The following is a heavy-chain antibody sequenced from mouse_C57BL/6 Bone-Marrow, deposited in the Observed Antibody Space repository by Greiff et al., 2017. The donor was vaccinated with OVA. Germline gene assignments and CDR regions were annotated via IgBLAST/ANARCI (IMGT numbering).Heavy chain of an antibody. V-gene: IGHV1-54*01. CDR3: ARLLYWYFDV. CDR2: INPGSGGT. J-gene: IGHJ1*03. Sequence: QVQLQQSGAELVRPGTSVKVSCKASGYAFTNYLIEWVKQRPGQGLEWIGVINPGSGGTNYNEKFKGKATLTADKSSSTAYMQLSRLTSEDSAVYFCARLLYWYFDVWGTGTTVTVSS. CDR1: GYAFTNYL.